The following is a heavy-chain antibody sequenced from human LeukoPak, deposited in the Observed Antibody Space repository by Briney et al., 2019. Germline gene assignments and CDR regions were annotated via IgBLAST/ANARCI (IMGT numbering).Heavy chain of an antibody. V-gene: IGHV3-9*03. CDR3: AKEGSSWYDYFDY. J-gene: IGHJ4*02. CDR2: ISWNSGSI. D-gene: IGHD6-13*01. CDR1: GFTFDHYA. Sequence: GGSLRLSCAASGFTFDHYAMHWVRQAPGKGLEWVSGISWNSGSIGYADSVKGRFTISRDNAKNSLYLQMNSLRAEDMALYYCAKEGSSWYDYFDYWGQGTLVTVSS.